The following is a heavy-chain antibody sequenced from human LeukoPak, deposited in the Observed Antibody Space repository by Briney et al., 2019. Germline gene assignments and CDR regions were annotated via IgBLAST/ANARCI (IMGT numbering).Heavy chain of an antibody. Sequence: AGGSLRLSCAASGFTFSSYWMHWVRQAPGKGLVWVSLVKSDRISTNYADSVKGRFTIPRDNAKNTLYLQMNSLRADDTAVYYCARDKGYAVDYWGQGTLVTISS. D-gene: IGHD5-12*01. J-gene: IGHJ4*02. V-gene: IGHV3-74*01. CDR2: VKSDRIST. CDR1: GFTFSSYW. CDR3: ARDKGYAVDY.